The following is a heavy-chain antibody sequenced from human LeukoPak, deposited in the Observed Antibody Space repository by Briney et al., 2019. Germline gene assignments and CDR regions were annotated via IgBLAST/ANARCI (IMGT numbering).Heavy chain of an antibody. CDR1: GFTFSRYS. J-gene: IGHJ4*02. Sequence: GGFLRLSCAASGFTFSRYSMNWVRQAPGKGLEWVSYISPSSGTMFYADSVKGRFTISRDNAKNSLYLHMNSLRDDDTAVYYCARAAYNSSPDYWGQGTLVTVSS. CDR2: ISPSSGTM. V-gene: IGHV3-48*02. CDR3: ARAAYNSSPDY. D-gene: IGHD6-13*01.